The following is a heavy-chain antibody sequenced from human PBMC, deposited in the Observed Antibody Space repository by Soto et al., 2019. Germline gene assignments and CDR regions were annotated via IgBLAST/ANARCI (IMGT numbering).Heavy chain of an antibody. J-gene: IGHJ4*02. D-gene: IGHD6-6*01. Sequence: EVQLVESGGGLVQPGGSLRLSCAGSGFTLSTYWVNWVRQAPGKGLEWVANIKQDGSDKNYADSMKGRFTISRDNAKNSVFLEMNSLRAEDTAVYYCAGSSGWIHSHWGQGTQVSVSS. V-gene: IGHV3-7*03. CDR3: AGSSGWIHSH. CDR1: GFTLSTYW. CDR2: IKQDGSDK.